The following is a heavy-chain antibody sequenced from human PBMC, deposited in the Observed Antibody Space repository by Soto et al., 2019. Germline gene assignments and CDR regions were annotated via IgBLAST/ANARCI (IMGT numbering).Heavy chain of an antibody. Sequence: QVPLVQSGAEVKKPGASVKVSCKVSGYTLTELSMHWVRQAPGKGLEWMGGFDPEDGETIYAQKFQGRVTMTEDTSTDTAYMELSSLRSEDTAVYYCATDGRYGNSGSYYGGYWGQGTLVTVSS. D-gene: IGHD1-26*01. V-gene: IGHV1-24*01. CDR2: FDPEDGET. CDR3: ATDGRYGNSGSYYGGY. CDR1: GYTLTELS. J-gene: IGHJ4*02.